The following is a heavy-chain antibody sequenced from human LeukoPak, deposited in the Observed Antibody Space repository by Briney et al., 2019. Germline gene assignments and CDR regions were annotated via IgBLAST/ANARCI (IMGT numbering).Heavy chain of an antibody. V-gene: IGHV4-59*01. J-gene: IGHJ4*02. CDR1: GDSIRSYY. CDR3: ARGQGRFDYDSSGYYITDFDY. Sequence: SETLSLTCTVSGDSIRSYYWNWIRQPPGKGLEWIGYIYYSGSTNYNPSLKSRVTMSIDTSKNQFSLKLSSVTAADTAVYYCARGQGRFDYDSSGYYITDFDYWGQGTLVTVSS. D-gene: IGHD3-22*01. CDR2: IYYSGST.